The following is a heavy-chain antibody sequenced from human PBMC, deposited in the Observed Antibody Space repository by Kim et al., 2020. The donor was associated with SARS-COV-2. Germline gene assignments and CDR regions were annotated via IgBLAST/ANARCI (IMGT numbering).Heavy chain of an antibody. CDR3: ASLPRYRITMIVGDAFDI. Sequence: GGSLRLSCAASGFTFSSYAMHWVRQAPGKGLEWVAVISYDGSNKYYADSVKGRFTISRDNSKNTLYLQMNSLRAEDTAVYYCASLPRYRITMIVGDAFDIWGQGTMVTVSS. CDR1: GFTFSSYA. V-gene: IGHV3-30-3*01. D-gene: IGHD3-22*01. J-gene: IGHJ3*02. CDR2: ISYDGSNK.